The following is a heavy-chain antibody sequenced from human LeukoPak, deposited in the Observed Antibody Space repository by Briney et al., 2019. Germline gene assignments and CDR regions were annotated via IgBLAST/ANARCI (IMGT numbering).Heavy chain of an antibody. CDR3: TRDRLACTSTACYSSFDY. CDR2: IKEDGSEK. Sequence: GGSLRLSCAAPGFTFSNYWMNWVRQAPGKGLEWVANIKEDGSEKNYVDSVKGRFTISRDNAKNSLYLQMNSLRAEDTAVYYCTRDRLACTSTACYSSFDYWGQGTLVTVSS. V-gene: IGHV3-7*01. J-gene: IGHJ4*02. CDR1: GFTFSNYW. D-gene: IGHD2-2*01.